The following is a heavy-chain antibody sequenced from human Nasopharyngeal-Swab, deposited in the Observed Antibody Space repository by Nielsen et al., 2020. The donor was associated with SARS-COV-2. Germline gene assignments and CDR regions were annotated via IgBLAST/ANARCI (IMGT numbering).Heavy chain of an antibody. CDR3: VKHQGSSSDQ. CDR2: VNQDGSRT. J-gene: IGHJ4*02. CDR1: GVIFSKYW. V-gene: IGHV3-74*01. Sequence: GGSLSLSCVASGVIFSKYWMHWVRLVPGKGLVWVSRVNQDGSRTDYADSVRGRFTTSRDNAKNTVYLQMNSLIVEDTAVYYCVKHQGSSSDQWGQGTLVTVSS.